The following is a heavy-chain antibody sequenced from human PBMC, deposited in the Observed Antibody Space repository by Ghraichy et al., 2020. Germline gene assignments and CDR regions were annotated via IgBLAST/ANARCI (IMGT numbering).Heavy chain of an antibody. V-gene: IGHV4-39*01. CDR2: IYYSGST. Sequence: SETLSLTCTVSGGSISSSSYYWGWIRQPPGKGLEWIGSIYYSGSTYYNPSLKSRVTISVDTSKNQFSLKLSSVTAADTAVYYCARHARSRAGTPATFDYWGQGTLVTVSS. D-gene: IGHD6-13*01. CDR1: GGSISSSSYY. CDR3: ARHARSRAGTPATFDY. J-gene: IGHJ4*02.